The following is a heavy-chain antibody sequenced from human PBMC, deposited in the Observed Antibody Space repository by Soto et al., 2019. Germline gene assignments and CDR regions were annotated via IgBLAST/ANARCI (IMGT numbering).Heavy chain of an antibody. CDR3: AREGYCSSSMCYGGYYYMDV. CDR2: ISAYNGHA. V-gene: IGHV1-18*01. Sequence: QVQLVQSGGEVKNPGASVKVSCKAFGYTLTNYGISWVRQAPGQGLEWMGWISAYNGHANYAQKFQGRVRLTTDRPTKTAYMELRSLGSDDTAEYYCAREGYCSSSMCYGGYYYMDVWGKGTTVTV. CDR1: GYTLTNYG. D-gene: IGHD2-2*01. J-gene: IGHJ6*03.